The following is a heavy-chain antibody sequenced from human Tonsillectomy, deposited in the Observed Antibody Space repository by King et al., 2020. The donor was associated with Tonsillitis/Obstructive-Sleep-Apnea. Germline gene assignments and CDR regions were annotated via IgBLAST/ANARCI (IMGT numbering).Heavy chain of an antibody. J-gene: IGHJ4*02. Sequence: VQLQESGPGLVKPSETLSLTCTVSGGSINNYYWSWIRQPPGKGLEWSGYIYYSGSTNYNPSLKNRVTISVDTSKKQFSLKLSSVTAADTAVYYCARSDVVVVTATYYFDYWGQGTLVTVSS. CDR2: IYYSGST. CDR1: GGSINNYY. D-gene: IGHD2-21*02. V-gene: IGHV4-59*01. CDR3: ARSDVVVVTATYYFDY.